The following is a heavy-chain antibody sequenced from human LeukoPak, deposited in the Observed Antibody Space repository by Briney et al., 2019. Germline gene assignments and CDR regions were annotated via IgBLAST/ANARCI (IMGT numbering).Heavy chain of an antibody. CDR2: ISYDGSNK. J-gene: IGHJ6*02. Sequence: PGGSLRLSCAASGFTFSSYAMHWVRQAPGKGLEWVAVISYDGSNKYYADSVKGRFTISRDNSKNTLYLQMNSLRGEDTAVYYCARDLYSYGSGSYGVWGQGTTVTVSS. CDR3: ARDLYSYGSGSYGV. CDR1: GFTFSSYA. D-gene: IGHD3-10*01. V-gene: IGHV3-30-3*01.